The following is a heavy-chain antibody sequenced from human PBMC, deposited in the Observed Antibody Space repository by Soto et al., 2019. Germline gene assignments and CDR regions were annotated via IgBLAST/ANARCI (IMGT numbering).Heavy chain of an antibody. CDR2: INHSGST. Sequence: PSETLSLTCAVDGGSFSSYYWSWIRQPPGKGLEWIGEINHSGSTNYNPSLKSRVTISVDTSKNQFSLKLSSVTAADTAVYYCARGRSYYDSSGYYHYYYGMDVWGQGTTVTVSS. J-gene: IGHJ6*02. D-gene: IGHD3-22*01. CDR1: GGSFSSYY. V-gene: IGHV4-34*01. CDR3: ARGRSYYDSSGYYHYYYGMDV.